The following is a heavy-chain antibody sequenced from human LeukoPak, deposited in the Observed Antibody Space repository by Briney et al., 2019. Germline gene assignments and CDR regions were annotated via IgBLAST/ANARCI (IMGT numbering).Heavy chain of an antibody. CDR2: IYYSGST. CDR1: GGSISSYY. D-gene: IGHD6-6*01. J-gene: IGHJ3*02. CDR3: ASYKAAPDAFDI. Sequence: PSETLSLTCTVPGGSISSYYWSWIRQPPGKGLEWIGYIYYSGSTNYNPSLKSRVTISVDTSKNQFSLKLSSVTAADTAVYYCASYKAAPDAFDIWGQGTMVTVSS. V-gene: IGHV4-59*01.